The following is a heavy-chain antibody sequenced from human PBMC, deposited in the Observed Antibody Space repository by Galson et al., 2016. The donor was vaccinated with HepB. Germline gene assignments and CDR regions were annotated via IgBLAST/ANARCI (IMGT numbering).Heavy chain of an antibody. V-gene: IGHV4-59*01. Sequence: SETLSLTCSVSGGSIRNYRWSWIRQPPGKGLEWIGYIDNSGTTNQNPSLKSRVTMSMDTSRKQFSLKLTSVTAADTAVYYCARDAAGLQNYYYGLDVWGQGATVSVSS. CDR1: GGSIRNYR. CDR3: ARDAAGLQNYYYGLDV. D-gene: IGHD1-1*01. J-gene: IGHJ6*02. CDR2: IDNSGTT.